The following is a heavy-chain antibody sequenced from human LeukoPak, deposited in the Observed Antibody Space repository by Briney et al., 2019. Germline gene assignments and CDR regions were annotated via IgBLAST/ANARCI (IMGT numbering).Heavy chain of an antibody. V-gene: IGHV4-34*01. CDR1: GGSFSGYY. J-gene: IGHJ4*02. CDR3: ARVDTAMVLAVDY. D-gene: IGHD5-18*01. CDR2: INHSGST. Sequence: SETLSLTCAVYGGSFSGYYWSWIRQPPGEGLEWLGEINHSGSTNYNPSLKSRVTISVDTSKNQFSLKLSSVTAADTAVYYCARVDTAMVLAVDYWGQGTLVTVSS.